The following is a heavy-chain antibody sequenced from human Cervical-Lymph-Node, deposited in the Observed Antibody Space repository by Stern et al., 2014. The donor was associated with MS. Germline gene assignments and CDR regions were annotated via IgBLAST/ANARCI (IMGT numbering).Heavy chain of an antibody. CDR3: ARQTTAWASDV. D-gene: IGHD1-14*01. V-gene: IGHV5-51*01. CDR2: IYPGDSET. CDR1: GFKFSIYW. J-gene: IGHJ4*02. Sequence: EVHLVESGAELIRPGESLKISCKGSGFKFSIYWIAWVRQMPGKGLECMGIIYPGDSETRYSPSFQGQVTMSADKSTSTAYLQWSTLNASDTAMYFCARQTTAWASDVWGQGTLVTVSS.